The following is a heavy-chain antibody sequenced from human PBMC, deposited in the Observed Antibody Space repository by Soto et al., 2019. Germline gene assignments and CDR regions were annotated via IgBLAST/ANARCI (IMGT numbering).Heavy chain of an antibody. CDR2: IYWDNDK. J-gene: IGHJ5*02. Sequence: QITLKESGPTLVKPTQTLTLTCTFSGISLSTSDVGVGWIRQPPGKALELLALIYWDNDKRYSPSLKSRHTTTKDTSKNQVVLTMTNRDRVDTTTYNFAHRRSCSCSGPELCFDPSGQGTLVTVTS. CDR3: AHRRSCSCSGPELCFDP. D-gene: IGHD2-15*01. V-gene: IGHV2-5*02. CDR1: GISLSTSDVG.